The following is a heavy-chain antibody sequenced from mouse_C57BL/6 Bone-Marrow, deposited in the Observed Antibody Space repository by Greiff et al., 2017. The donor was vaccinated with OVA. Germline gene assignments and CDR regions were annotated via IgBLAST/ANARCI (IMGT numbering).Heavy chain of an antibody. D-gene: IGHD2-3*01. J-gene: IGHJ3*01. CDR3: ASFYDGYALAY. CDR2: IWGVGST. V-gene: IGHV2-6*01. Sequence: VKVVESGPGLVAPSQSLSITCTVSGFSLTSYGVDWVRQSPGKGLEWLGVIWGVGSTNYNSALKSRLSISKDNSKSQVFLKMNSLQTDDTAMYYCASFYDGYALAYWGQGTLVTVSA. CDR1: GFSLTSYG.